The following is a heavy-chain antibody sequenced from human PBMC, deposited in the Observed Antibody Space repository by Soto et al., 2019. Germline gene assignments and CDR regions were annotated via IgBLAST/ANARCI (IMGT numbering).Heavy chain of an antibody. CDR2: IIPLFST. CDR1: GDTFRNYA. V-gene: IGHV1-69*18. D-gene: IGHD6-19*01. CDR3: ARDPGIAVVGRGTSFEH. Sequence: QVQLVQSGAEVKKPGSSVKVSCKASGDTFRNYAFTWVRQAPGQGLEWMGTIIPLFSTRYGQKFQGRVTMTADESTSTVYMDLSSLKSDDTAVYYCARDPGIAVVGRGTSFEHWGQGTLVTVSS. J-gene: IGHJ4*02.